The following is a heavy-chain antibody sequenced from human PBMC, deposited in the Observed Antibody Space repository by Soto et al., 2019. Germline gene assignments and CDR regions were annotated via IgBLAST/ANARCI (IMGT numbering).Heavy chain of an antibody. Sequence: EVQLVESGGGLVKPGGSLRLSCAASGFTFSSYSMNWVRQAPGKGLEWVSSISSSSSYIYYADSVKGRFTISRDNAKNSLYLQMNSLRAEDTAVYYCASLRGVISSSWYYRAGESDSWGQGTLVTVSS. D-gene: IGHD6-13*01. CDR3: ASLRGVISSSWYYRAGESDS. J-gene: IGHJ4*02. CDR2: ISSSSSYI. CDR1: GFTFSSYS. V-gene: IGHV3-21*01.